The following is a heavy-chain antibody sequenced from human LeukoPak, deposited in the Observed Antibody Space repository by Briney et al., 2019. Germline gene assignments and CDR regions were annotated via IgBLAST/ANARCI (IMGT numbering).Heavy chain of an antibody. CDR1: GFTFSSYS. Sequence: GSLRLSCAASGFTFSSYSMNWVRQAPGKGLEWVSYISSSSSTIYYADSVKGRFTISRDNAKNSLYLQMNSLRAEDTAVYYCARGRVSDYYYMDVWGKGTTVTVSS. J-gene: IGHJ6*03. V-gene: IGHV3-48*01. CDR3: ARGRVSDYYYMDV. CDR2: ISSSSSTI. D-gene: IGHD6-13*01.